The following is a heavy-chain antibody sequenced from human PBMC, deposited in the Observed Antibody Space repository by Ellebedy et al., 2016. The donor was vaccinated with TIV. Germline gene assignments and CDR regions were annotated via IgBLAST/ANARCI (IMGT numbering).Heavy chain of an antibody. J-gene: IGHJ6*02. Sequence: ASVKVSCXTSGGTFSSYAISWVRQAPGQGLEWMGGTVPIFGTANYAQKFQGRVRITADESTSTAYMELRGLRSEDTAVYYCARGGFGELGAMNAMDVWGQGTTVSVSS. V-gene: IGHV1-69*13. CDR1: GGTFSSYA. CDR2: TVPIFGTA. D-gene: IGHD3-10*01. CDR3: ARGGFGELGAMNAMDV.